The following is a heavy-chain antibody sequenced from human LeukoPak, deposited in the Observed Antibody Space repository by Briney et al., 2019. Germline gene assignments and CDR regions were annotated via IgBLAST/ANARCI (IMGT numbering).Heavy chain of an antibody. CDR3: ARDGYSSSCKAFDI. Sequence: SETLSLTCTVSGGSISSYYWSWIRQPAGKGLEWIGRIYTSGSTNYNPSLKSRVTMSVDTSKNQFSLKLSSVTAADTAVYYCARDGYSSSCKAFDIWGQGTMVTVS. CDR2: IYTSGST. J-gene: IGHJ3*02. V-gene: IGHV4-4*07. CDR1: GGSISSYY. D-gene: IGHD6-13*01.